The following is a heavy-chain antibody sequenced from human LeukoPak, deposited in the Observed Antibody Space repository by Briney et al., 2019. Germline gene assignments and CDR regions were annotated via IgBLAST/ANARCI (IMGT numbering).Heavy chain of an antibody. CDR1: GGTFSSYA. CDR3: ASSGYGSSKQGDYYYMDV. D-gene: IGHD6-13*01. Sequence: SVKVSCKASGGTFSSYAISWVRQAPGQGLEWMRGIIPIFGTANYAQKFQGRVTITTDESTSTAYMELSSLRSEDTAVYYCASSGYGSSKQGDYYYMDVWGKGTTVTVSS. V-gene: IGHV1-69*05. J-gene: IGHJ6*03. CDR2: IIPIFGTA.